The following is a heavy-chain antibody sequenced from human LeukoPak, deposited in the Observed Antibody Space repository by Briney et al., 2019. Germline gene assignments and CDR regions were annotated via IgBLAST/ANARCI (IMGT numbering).Heavy chain of an antibody. D-gene: IGHD4-17*01. Sequence: GASVKVSCKASGYTFTSYGISWVRQATGQGLEWMGWMNPNSGNTGYAQKFQGRVTITRNTSISTAYMELSSLRSEDTAVYYCARGRYGDPPRRAFDIWGQGTMVTVSS. V-gene: IGHV1-8*03. CDR3: ARGRYGDPPRRAFDI. J-gene: IGHJ3*02. CDR2: MNPNSGNT. CDR1: GYTFTSYG.